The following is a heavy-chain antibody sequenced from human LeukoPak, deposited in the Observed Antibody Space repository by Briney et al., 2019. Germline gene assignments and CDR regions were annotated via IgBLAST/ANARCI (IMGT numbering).Heavy chain of an antibody. V-gene: IGHV3-66*01. D-gene: IGHD6-13*01. Sequence: GGSLRLSCAASGFTVSNNYMNWVRQAPGKGLEWVSLIYSGGETYYADSVKGRFTISRGSSKNTLYLQMNSLRAEDTAVYYCARDPPAVAAGTYAWGQGTQVTVSS. CDR3: ARDPPAVAAGTYA. CDR2: IYSGGET. J-gene: IGHJ5*02. CDR1: GFTVSNNY.